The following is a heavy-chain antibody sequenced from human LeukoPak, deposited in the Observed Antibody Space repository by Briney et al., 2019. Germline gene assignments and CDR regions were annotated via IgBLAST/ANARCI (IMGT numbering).Heavy chain of an antibody. V-gene: IGHV3-23*01. D-gene: IGHD1-1*01. CDR2: ISGSGGST. Sequence: PGGSLRLSRAASGFTFSSYAMSWVRQAPGKGLEWVSAISGSGGSTYYADSVKGRFTISRDNSKNTLYLQMNSLRAEDTAVYYCAKTPWNWNDEGWFDPWGQGTLVTVSS. CDR3: AKTPWNWNDEGWFDP. CDR1: GFTFSSYA. J-gene: IGHJ5*02.